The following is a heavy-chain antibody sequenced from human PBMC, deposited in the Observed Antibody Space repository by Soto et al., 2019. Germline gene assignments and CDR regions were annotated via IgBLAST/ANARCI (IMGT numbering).Heavy chain of an antibody. D-gene: IGHD3-10*01. V-gene: IGHV3-48*03. CDR1: GFSFSNFE. Sequence: PGGSLRLSCAASGFSFSNFEMNWVRQAPGKGLEWVAFVSSSGTAVFYADSLKGRFTLSRDNAKNSLYLQMSSLTAEDTAVYYCARIGYTSYYGSDNYSNPPNYNFYAMDVWGPGTTVTVSS. CDR3: ARIGYTSYYGSDNYSNPPNYNFYAMDV. CDR2: VSSSGTAV. J-gene: IGHJ6*02.